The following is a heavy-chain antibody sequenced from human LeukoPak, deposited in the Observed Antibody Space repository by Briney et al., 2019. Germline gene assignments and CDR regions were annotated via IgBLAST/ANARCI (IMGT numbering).Heavy chain of an antibody. Sequence: GGSLRLSCAASGFTFSKAWMSWVRQAPGKGLEWVGRIKSKTDGGTTDYAAPVKDRFTISRNDSKNTLYLQMNSLKTEDTAVYYCAWHYYDYWGQGTLVTVSS. J-gene: IGHJ4*02. CDR2: IKSKTDGGTT. V-gene: IGHV3-15*01. CDR1: GFTFSKAW. CDR3: AWHYYDY.